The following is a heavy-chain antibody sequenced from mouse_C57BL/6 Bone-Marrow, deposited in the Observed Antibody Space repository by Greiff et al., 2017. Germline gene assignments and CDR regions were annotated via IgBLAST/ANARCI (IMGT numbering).Heavy chain of an antibody. Sequence: QVQLQQPGAELVKPGASVKMSCKASGYTFTSYWITWVKQRPGQGLEWIGDIYPGSGSTNYNEKFKSKATLTVDTSSSTAYMQLSSLTSEDFAVYYCALTLCYSSSPNYWGQGNTLTVSS. D-gene: IGHD1-1*01. CDR2: IYPGSGST. J-gene: IGHJ2*01. CDR1: GYTFTSYW. CDR3: ALTLCYSSSPNY. V-gene: IGHV1-55*01.